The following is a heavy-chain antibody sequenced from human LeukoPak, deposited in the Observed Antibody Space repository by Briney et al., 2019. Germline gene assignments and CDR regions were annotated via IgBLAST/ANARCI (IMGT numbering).Heavy chain of an antibody. V-gene: IGHV1-2*02. Sequence: GASVNVSCKASGSTFTGYYMHWVRRAPGQGLEWMGWINPNSGGTNYAQKFQGRVTMTRDTSISTAYMELSRLRSDDTAVYYCARDYCGGDCYPEYYFDYWGQGTLVTVSS. D-gene: IGHD2-21*02. CDR1: GSTFTGYY. J-gene: IGHJ4*02. CDR3: ARDYCGGDCYPEYYFDY. CDR2: INPNSGGT.